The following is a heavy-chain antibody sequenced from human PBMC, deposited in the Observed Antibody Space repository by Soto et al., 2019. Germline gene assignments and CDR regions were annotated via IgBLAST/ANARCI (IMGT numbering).Heavy chain of an antibody. CDR3: GREIEDCSSISCYDGVGAVDI. Sequence: ASVKVSCKASGYTFTSYYMHWVRQAPGQGLEWMGIINPSGGSTSYAQKFQGRVTMTGDTSTSTVYMELSSLRSEDTAVYYCGREIEDCSSISCYDGVGAVDILGQETMVTVS. D-gene: IGHD2-2*01. V-gene: IGHV1-46*01. CDR2: INPSGGST. CDR1: GYTFTSYY. J-gene: IGHJ3*02.